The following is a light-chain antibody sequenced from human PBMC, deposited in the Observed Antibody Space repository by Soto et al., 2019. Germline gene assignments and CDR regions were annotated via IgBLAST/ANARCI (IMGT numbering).Light chain of an antibody. CDR2: DAS. V-gene: IGKV1-33*01. CDR1: QDIGNY. CDR3: EQYDNVSTYS. J-gene: IGKJ2*01. Sequence: DIQTTQSPSSLSASVGDRVPITCRASQDIGNYLNWYQQTPGKAPRLLIYDASKLVIGVPTRFTAIAYRTDVTFTVTSVYPEATADQDCEQYDNVSTYSFGRGT.